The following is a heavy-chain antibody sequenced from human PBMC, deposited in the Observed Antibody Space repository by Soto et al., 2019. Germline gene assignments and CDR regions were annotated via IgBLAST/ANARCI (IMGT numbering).Heavy chain of an antibody. CDR3: VRSGTALLLRRSWCDT. D-gene: IGHD2-21*01. V-gene: IGHV3-21*01. Sequence: EVQLVESGGGLVKPGGSLRLSCAASGFTFNTYDMNWVRQAPGKGLEWVSSITTSSAYIYYADSLKGRITISRDNAKNPLFMQMNSLRAEDTAVYYGVRSGTALLLRRSWCDTWGQGTLVTVSS. CDR2: ITTSSAYI. CDR1: GFTFNTYD. J-gene: IGHJ5*02.